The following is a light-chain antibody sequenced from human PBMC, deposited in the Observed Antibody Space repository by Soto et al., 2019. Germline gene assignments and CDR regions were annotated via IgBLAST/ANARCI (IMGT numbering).Light chain of an antibody. CDR3: QQYYSYPIT. J-gene: IGKJ5*01. CDR1: LGVYSY. CDR2: AAS. V-gene: IGKV1-8*01. Sequence: AIRMTQSPSSFSASTGDRVTITCRASLGVYSYLAWYQQKPGKAPKLLISAASTLQSGVPSRFSGSGSRTDFTLTIDCLQSEDFATYYCQQYYSYPITFGQGTRLEIK.